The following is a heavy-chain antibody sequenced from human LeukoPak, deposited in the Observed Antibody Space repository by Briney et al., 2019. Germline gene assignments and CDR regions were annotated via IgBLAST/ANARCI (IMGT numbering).Heavy chain of an antibody. D-gene: IGHD4-17*01. CDR1: GGSFSGYY. Sequence: SETLSLTCAVYGGSFSGYYWSWIRQPPGKGLEWIGEINHSGSTNYNPSLKSRVTISVDTSKNQFSLKLSSVTAADTAVYYCARVSRGVTTRIGYYYYYMDVWGKGTTVTVSS. CDR3: ARVSRGVTTRIGYYYYYMDV. V-gene: IGHV4-34*01. J-gene: IGHJ6*03. CDR2: INHSGST.